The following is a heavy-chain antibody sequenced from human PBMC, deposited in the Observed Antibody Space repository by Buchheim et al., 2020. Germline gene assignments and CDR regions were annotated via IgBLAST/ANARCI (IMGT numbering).Heavy chain of an antibody. J-gene: IGHJ6*02. Sequence: QVQLQESGPGLVKPSETLSLTCTVSGGSISSHYWSWIRQPPGKGLEWIGYIYYSGSTNYNPSLKSRVTISVDTSKNQFSLKLTSVTAADTAVYYCARSGIWFGELSDYYGMDVWGQGTT. CDR2: IYYSGST. CDR3: ARSGIWFGELSDYYGMDV. V-gene: IGHV4-59*11. D-gene: IGHD3-10*01. CDR1: GGSISSHY.